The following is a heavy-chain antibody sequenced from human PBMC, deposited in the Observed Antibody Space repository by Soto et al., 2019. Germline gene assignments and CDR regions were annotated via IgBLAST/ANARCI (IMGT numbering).Heavy chain of an antibody. CDR3: VKGGYCSGTSCHSSFDY. V-gene: IGHV3-64D*08. D-gene: IGHD2-2*01. CDR2: ISSDGGST. CDR1: GFTFSNHA. Sequence: GGSLRLSCSASGFTFSNHAMHWVRQAPGKGLDYFSAISSDGGSTYYADSVKGRFTISRDNSKSTLYLQLSSLRAEDTAVYYCVKGGYCSGTSCHSSFDYWGQGTLVTVSS. J-gene: IGHJ4*02.